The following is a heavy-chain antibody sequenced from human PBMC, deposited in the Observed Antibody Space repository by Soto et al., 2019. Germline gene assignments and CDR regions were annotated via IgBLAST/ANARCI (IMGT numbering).Heavy chain of an antibody. V-gene: IGHV3-30*18. D-gene: IGHD3-16*01. CDR2: ISYDGSNK. Sequence: LRLSCAASGFTSSSYGMHWVRQAPGKGLEWVAVISYDGSNKYYADSVKGRFTISRDNSKNTLYLQMNSLRAEDTAVYYCAKDQASPIGIWDYYYYGMDVWGQGTTVTVSS. J-gene: IGHJ6*02. CDR3: AKDQASPIGIWDYYYYGMDV. CDR1: GFTSSSYG.